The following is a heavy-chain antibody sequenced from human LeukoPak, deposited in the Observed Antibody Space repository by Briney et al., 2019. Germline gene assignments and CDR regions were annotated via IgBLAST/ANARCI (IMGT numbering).Heavy chain of an antibody. V-gene: IGHV3-30*18. J-gene: IGHJ4*02. Sequence: PGRSLRLSCAASGFTFSSYGMHWVRQAPGKGLEWVAVISYDGSNKYYADSVNGRFTISRDNSKNTLSLQMNSVRAEDTAVYYCAKSPSGRSRISRFDYWGQGILVTVSS. CDR2: ISYDGSNK. CDR3: AKSPSGRSRISRFDY. CDR1: GFTFSSYG. D-gene: IGHD1-26*01.